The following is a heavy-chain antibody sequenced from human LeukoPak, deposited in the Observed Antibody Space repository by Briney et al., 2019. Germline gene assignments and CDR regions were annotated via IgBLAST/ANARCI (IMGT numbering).Heavy chain of an antibody. Sequence: SVKVSCKASGYTFTGYYMHWVRQAPGQGLEWMGWINPNSGGTNYAQKFQGRVTMTRDTSISTAYMELSRLRSDDTAVYYCARGDLAYYDSSGYCVTGDYWGQGTLVTVSS. CDR1: GYTFTGYY. CDR2: INPNSGGT. J-gene: IGHJ4*02. CDR3: ARGDLAYYDSSGYCVTGDY. D-gene: IGHD3-22*01. V-gene: IGHV1-2*02.